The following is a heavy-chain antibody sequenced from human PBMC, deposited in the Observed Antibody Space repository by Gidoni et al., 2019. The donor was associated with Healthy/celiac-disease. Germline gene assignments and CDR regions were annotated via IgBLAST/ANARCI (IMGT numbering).Heavy chain of an antibody. CDR3: ARDDGNMITLNLLWYFDS. Sequence: EVQLVESGGGLVKPGGSLRLSCAASGFTFSSYSMNWVRQAPGKGLEWVSGISSSSSYIYYADSVKGRFTISRDNAKNSLYLQMNSLRAEDTAVYYCARDDGNMITLNLLWYFDSWGQGTLVTVSS. V-gene: IGHV3-21*01. J-gene: IGHJ4*02. CDR2: ISSSSSYI. CDR1: GFTFSSYS. D-gene: IGHD3-16*01.